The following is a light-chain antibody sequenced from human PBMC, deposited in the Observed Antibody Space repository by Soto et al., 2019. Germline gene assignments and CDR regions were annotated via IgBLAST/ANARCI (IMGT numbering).Light chain of an antibody. V-gene: IGKV1-6*01. Sequence: AIQMTQSPSSLSASVGDRVTISCRASQGIGNDLGWYQQKPGKAPKLLIYDASSLQSGVPSRFSGSGSGTDFTLTISTLQPEDFATYYCLQDYIYPYTFGQGTKVEI. J-gene: IGKJ2*01. CDR3: LQDYIYPYT. CDR1: QGIGND. CDR2: DAS.